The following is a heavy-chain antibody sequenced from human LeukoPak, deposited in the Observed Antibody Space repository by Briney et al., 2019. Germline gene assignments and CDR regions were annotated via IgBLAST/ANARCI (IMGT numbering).Heavy chain of an antibody. Sequence: SETLSLTCTVSGGFGGSISNGDYYWSWIRQHPERGLEWMDFIHSNGNTYHNPSLESRLVISIDPSKSQFSLRLSAVTAADTAVYYRARETRIEWLRFLDSWGQGTLVTVSS. D-gene: IGHD5-12*01. CDR3: ARETRIEWLRFLDS. CDR1: GGFGGSISNGDYY. CDR2: IHSNGNT. J-gene: IGHJ4*02. V-gene: IGHV4-31*03.